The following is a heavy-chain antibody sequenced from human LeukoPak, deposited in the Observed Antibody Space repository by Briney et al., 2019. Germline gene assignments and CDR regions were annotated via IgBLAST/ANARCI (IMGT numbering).Heavy chain of an antibody. D-gene: IGHD5-18*01. J-gene: IGHJ4*02. CDR1: GASFSGHY. V-gene: IGHV4-34*01. CDR2: SNHSGST. Sequence: PSETLSLTCAVYGASFSGHYWSWIRQPPGKGLEWIGESNHSGSTNYNPLLKSRVIISVDTSKKQFSLKLSSVTAADTAVYYCARTWIQLEFDYWGQGTLVTVSS. CDR3: ARTWIQLEFDY.